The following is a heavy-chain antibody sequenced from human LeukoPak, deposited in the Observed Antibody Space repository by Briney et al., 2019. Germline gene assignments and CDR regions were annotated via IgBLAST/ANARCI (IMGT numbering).Heavy chain of an antibody. V-gene: IGHV3-11*04. D-gene: IGHD3-16*02. J-gene: IGHJ4*02. CDR2: ISPSAVTI. Sequence: GGSLRLSCEASGFTFDQFHMSWIRQAPGKGLQWLAYISPSAVTIYYTDSVKGRFTISRDNAKDTLYLQMNSLRAEDTAVYYCARDAPYDYVWGSYRPHFDYWGQGTLVTVSS. CDR3: ARDAPYDYVWGSYRPHFDY. CDR1: GFTFDQFH.